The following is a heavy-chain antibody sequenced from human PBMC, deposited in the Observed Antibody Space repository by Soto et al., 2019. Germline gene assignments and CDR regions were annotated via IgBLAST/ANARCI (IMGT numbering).Heavy chain of an antibody. D-gene: IGHD3-9*01. J-gene: IGHJ6*03. CDR1: GYTFTSYG. CDR2: ISAYNGNT. CDR3: ARATYDILTGPRTYYYYYYMDV. V-gene: IGHV1-18*01. Sequence: GASVKVSCKASGYTFTSYGISWVRQAPGQGLEWMGWISAYNGNTNYVQKLQGRVTMTTDTSTSTAYMELRSLRSDDTAVYYCARATYDILTGPRTYYYYYYMDVWGKGTTVTVSS.